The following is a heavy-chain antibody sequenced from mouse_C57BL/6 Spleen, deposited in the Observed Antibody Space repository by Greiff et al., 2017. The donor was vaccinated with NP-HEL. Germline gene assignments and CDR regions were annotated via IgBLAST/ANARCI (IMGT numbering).Heavy chain of an antibody. CDR2: ISDGGSYT. Sequence: EVKLEESGGGLVKPGGSLKLSCAASGFTFSSYAMSWVRQTPEKRLEWVATISDGGSYTYYPDNVKGRFTISRDNAKNNLYLQMSHLKSEDTAMYYCARDVGPGDYWGQGTTLTVSS. CDR1: GFTFSSYA. CDR3: ARDVGPGDY. J-gene: IGHJ2*01. V-gene: IGHV5-4*01. D-gene: IGHD4-1*01.